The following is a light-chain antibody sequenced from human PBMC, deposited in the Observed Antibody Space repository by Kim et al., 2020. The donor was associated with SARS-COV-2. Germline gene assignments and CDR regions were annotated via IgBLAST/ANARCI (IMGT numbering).Light chain of an antibody. J-gene: IGKJ1*01. Sequence: EIVLTQSPGTLSLSPGERVTLSCRASQSVSSSSLAWYQQKPGQASRLLIYGASSRATGIPDRFSGSGSGTDFTLTISRLEPEDFAVYYCQQYGSSPWTFGQGTKVEIK. CDR3: QQYGSSPWT. V-gene: IGKV3-20*01. CDR1: QSVSSSS. CDR2: GAS.